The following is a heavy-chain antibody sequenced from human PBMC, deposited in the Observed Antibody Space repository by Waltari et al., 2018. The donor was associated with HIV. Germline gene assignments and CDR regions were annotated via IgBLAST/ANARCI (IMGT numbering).Heavy chain of an antibody. CDR2: LNAINGAT. CDR3: ARKYSDSAPYFDN. Sequence: HLVQPGAQMQKPAASVTVACRTSGYSFTANFINWVRQSPGQGLGWMGKLNAINGATRLRGKFQGTFGTPIDPSIGSEYMKLSRLTSDETAIYYCARKYSDSAPYFDNWGPGTHITVSS. D-gene: IGHD5-12*01. J-gene: IGHJ4*02. V-gene: IGHV1-2*02. CDR1: GYSFTANF.